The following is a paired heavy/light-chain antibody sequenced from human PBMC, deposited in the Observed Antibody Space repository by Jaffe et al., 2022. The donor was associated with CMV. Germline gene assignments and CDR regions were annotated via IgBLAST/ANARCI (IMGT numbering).Light chain of an antibody. CDR2: AAS. Sequence: DIQMTQSPSSLSASVGDRVTITCRASQDISNYLAWFQQKPGKAPKSLIYAASSLQGGVPSKFSGSGSGTYFTLTISSLHPEDVATYYCQQYKSYPITFGQGTRLEIK. CDR3: QQYKSYPIT. CDR1: QDISNY. V-gene: IGKV1-16*02. J-gene: IGKJ5*01.
Heavy chain of an antibody. V-gene: IGHV1-2*02. CDR3: ARGSGYDLKIRGLTWFDP. CDR1: GYIFTDYY. D-gene: IGHD5-12*01. J-gene: IGHJ5*02. Sequence: QVQLVQSGAEVKKPGASVKVSCKASGYIFTDYYIHWVRQAPGQGLEWMGWINPNSGVTNHAQKFQGRVTMTRDTSISTAYMEVSRLRSDDTVVYFCARGSGYDLKIRGLTWFDPWGQGTLVTVSS. CDR2: INPNSGVT.